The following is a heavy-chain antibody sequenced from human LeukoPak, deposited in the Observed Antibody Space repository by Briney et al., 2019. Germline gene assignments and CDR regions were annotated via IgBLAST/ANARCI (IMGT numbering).Heavy chain of an antibody. CDR3: AKDISKALRYSFDY. Sequence: PGGSLRLSCEASGFTFRNYGMHWVRQAPGKGPEWVAVISYDGNNKYYGDSVKGRFTISRDNSKNTLYLQMNSLRAEDTALYYCAKDISKALRYSFDYWGQGTLVTVSS. CDR2: ISYDGNNK. J-gene: IGHJ4*02. V-gene: IGHV3-30*18. CDR1: GFTFRNYG. D-gene: IGHD3-9*01.